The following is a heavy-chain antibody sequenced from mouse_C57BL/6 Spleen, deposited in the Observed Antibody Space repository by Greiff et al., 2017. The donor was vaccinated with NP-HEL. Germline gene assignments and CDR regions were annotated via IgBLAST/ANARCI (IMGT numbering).Heavy chain of an antibody. V-gene: IGHV1-54*01. Sequence: QVQLQQSGAELVRPGTSVKVSCKASGYAFTNYLIEWVKQRPGQGLEWIGVINPGSGGTNYNEKFKGKATLTADKSSSTAYMQLSSLTSEDSAVYFCARDYYGSSYRGYCDVWGTGTTVTVSS. CDR2: INPGSGGT. CDR3: ARDYYGSSYRGYCDV. D-gene: IGHD1-1*01. CDR1: GYAFTNYL. J-gene: IGHJ1*03.